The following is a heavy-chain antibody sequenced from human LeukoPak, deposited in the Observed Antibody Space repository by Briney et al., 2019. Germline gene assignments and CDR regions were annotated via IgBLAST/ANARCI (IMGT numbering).Heavy chain of an antibody. J-gene: IGHJ4*02. CDR1: GFTFKWYS. Sequence: GGSLRLSCSASGFTFKWYSMNWVRQAPGKGLEWVSYISSDGRTTNYADSVRGRFKISRDNAKNSLSLQMNSLRADDSVVYFCAKEGGTYSFVDWGQGTLVTVSS. CDR3: AKEGGTYSFVD. CDR2: ISSDGRTT. D-gene: IGHD1-26*01. V-gene: IGHV3-48*04.